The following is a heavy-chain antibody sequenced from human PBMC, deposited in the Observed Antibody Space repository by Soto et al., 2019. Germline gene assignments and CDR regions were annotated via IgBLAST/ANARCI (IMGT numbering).Heavy chain of an antibody. J-gene: IGHJ4*02. CDR2: IYGGGNGP. CDR1: GFTFSDFA. V-gene: IGHV3-23*01. Sequence: EVQVLESGGGLVQPGGSLRLPWAATGFTFSDFAMSWVRQVPGKGLEWVSRIYGGGNGPHYADSVKGRVTISRDNSKNTLYLQMNSLRAEDTAVYYCAKMEGMDPWAYSFDYWGQGTLVTVSS. CDR3: AKMEGMDPWAYSFDY. D-gene: IGHD2-2*03.